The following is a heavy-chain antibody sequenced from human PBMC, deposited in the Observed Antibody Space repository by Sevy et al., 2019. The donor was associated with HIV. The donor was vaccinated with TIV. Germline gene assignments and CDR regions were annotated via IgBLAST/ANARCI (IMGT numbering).Heavy chain of an antibody. CDR1: GFTFSSYS. J-gene: IGHJ4*02. CDR2: ISGLNNYI. V-gene: IGHV3-21*01. CDR3: AREGDSWLPFDY. Sequence: GGSLRLSCAASGFTFSSYSMNWVRQAPWKGLEWVSSISGLNNYIYYADSVKGRFTISRDNAKNSLYLQMNSMRAEDTAVYYCAREGDSWLPFDYWGQGTLVTVSS. D-gene: IGHD6-13*01.